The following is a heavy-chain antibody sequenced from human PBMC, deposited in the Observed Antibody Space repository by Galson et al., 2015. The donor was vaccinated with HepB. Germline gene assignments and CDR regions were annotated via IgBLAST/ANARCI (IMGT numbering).Heavy chain of an antibody. CDR1: GFTCVDYA. V-gene: IGHV3-9*01. D-gene: IGHD2-8*02. CDR3: VRESTAGGGDI. J-gene: IGHJ3*02. CDR2: IFCNGGGT. Sequence: LRLSCAGSGFTCVDYAMHWVRQVPGKGLEWVSGIFCNGGGTGYADSVNGRFTISRDNTKNSLFLQMTSLRPEDTALYYCVRESTAGGGDIWGQGTMVIVSS.